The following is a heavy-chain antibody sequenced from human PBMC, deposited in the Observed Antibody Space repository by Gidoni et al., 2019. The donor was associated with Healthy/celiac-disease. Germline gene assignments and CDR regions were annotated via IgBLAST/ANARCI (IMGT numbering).Heavy chain of an antibody. V-gene: IGHV1-69*01. CDR2: IIPIFGTA. CDR3: ASRLRYFDWFSPLFDY. CDR1: GGTFSSYA. J-gene: IGHJ4*02. D-gene: IGHD3-9*01. Sequence: QVQLVQSGAEVKKPGSSVKVSCKASGGTFSSYASSWVRQAPGQGLEWMGGIIPIFGTANYAQKFQGRVTITADESTSTAYMELSSLRSEDTAVYYCASRLRYFDWFSPLFDYWGQGTLVTVSS.